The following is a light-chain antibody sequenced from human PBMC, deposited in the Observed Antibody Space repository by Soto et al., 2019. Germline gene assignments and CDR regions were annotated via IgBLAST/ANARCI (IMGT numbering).Light chain of an antibody. CDR2: GNR. CDR3: QAYDYSLTASV. CDR1: SSNLGAGYD. Sequence: QTVVTQPPSVSGAPGQRVTISCTGNSSNLGAGYDVHWYQQLPGAAPKLVIFGNRNRPSGVPERFSGSKYGTSASLAITGLQAEDEADYYCQAYDYSLTASVFGGGTKVTVL. V-gene: IGLV1-40*01. J-gene: IGLJ3*02.